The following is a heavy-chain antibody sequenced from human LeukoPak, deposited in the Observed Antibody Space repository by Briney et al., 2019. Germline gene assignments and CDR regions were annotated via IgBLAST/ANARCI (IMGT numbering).Heavy chain of an antibody. V-gene: IGHV3-48*01. CDR2: ISSSTSTI. J-gene: IGHJ3*02. CDR1: GFTFSTYS. D-gene: IGHD6-19*01. Sequence: GGSLRLSCAASGFTFSTYSMNWVRQAPGKGLEWVSYISSSTSTIYYADSVKGRFTISRDNAKNSLYLQMNSLRAEDTAVYYCARDIPFPKTLYSSGWYPSRYAFDIWGQGTMVTVSS. CDR3: ARDIPFPKTLYSSGWYPSRYAFDI.